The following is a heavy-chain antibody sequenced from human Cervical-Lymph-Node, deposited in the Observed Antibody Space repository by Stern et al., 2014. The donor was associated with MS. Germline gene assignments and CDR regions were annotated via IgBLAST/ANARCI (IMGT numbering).Heavy chain of an antibody. Sequence: EVQLVQSGGGLVQPGRSLRLSCAASGFTFDNYAMHWVRQVPGKGLEWVSGISWNSGSIDYADSVKGRFIISRDNAKNSLYLQMNSLRAEDTALYYCAKDNGYYFDYWGQGTLVTVSS. CDR3: AKDNGYYFDY. CDR2: ISWNSGSI. CDR1: GFTFDNYA. J-gene: IGHJ4*02. D-gene: IGHD6-13*01. V-gene: IGHV3-9*01.